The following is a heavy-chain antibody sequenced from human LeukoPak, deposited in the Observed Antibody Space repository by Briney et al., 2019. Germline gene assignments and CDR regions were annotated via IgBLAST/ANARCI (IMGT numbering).Heavy chain of an antibody. Sequence: SETLSLTCTVSGGSISSSTYYWGWIRQPPGKGLEWIGNIYYSGSTYYNPSLKSRDTISVDTSKNQFSLKLSSVTAADTAVYYCARGGQAVEMATMTALHFDYWGQGTLVTVSS. D-gene: IGHD5-24*01. J-gene: IGHJ4*02. V-gene: IGHV4-39*07. CDR3: ARGGQAVEMATMTALHFDY. CDR1: GGSISSSTYY. CDR2: IYYSGST.